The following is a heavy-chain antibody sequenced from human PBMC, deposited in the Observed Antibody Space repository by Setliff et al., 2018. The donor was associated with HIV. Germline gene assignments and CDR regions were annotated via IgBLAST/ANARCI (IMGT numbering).Heavy chain of an antibody. CDR3: ARVRPLGYCSTGACPPDY. CDR2: IWYDGSNK. J-gene: IGHJ4*02. V-gene: IGHV3-33*01. Sequence: GGSLRLSCAASGFTFSSYGMHWVRQAPGKGLEWVAVIWYDGSNKYYADSVKGRFTISRDNSKNTLYLQMNSLRAEDTAVYYCARVRPLGYCSTGACPPDYWGQGTLVTVSS. D-gene: IGHD2-8*01. CDR1: GFTFSSYG.